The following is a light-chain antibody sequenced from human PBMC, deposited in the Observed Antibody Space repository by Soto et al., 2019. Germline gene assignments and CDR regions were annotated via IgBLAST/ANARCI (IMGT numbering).Light chain of an antibody. CDR2: DVS. CDR3: SSYTTSNTRQIV. CDR1: SSDVGGYNY. J-gene: IGLJ1*01. V-gene: IGLV2-14*03. Sequence: SALTQPASVSGSPGQSITISFTGTSSDVGGYNYVSWYQHHPGKAPKLLIYDVSNRPSGVSNRFSGPKSDNTASLTISGLQPEDEADYYCSSYTTSNTRQIVFGTGTKVTVL.